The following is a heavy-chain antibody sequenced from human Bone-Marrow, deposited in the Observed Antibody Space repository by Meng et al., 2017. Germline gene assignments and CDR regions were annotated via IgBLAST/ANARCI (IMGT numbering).Heavy chain of an antibody. CDR3: ARVAYRWGGDCSYFDY. J-gene: IGHJ4*02. Sequence: QVQLQQWGAGLLKTSETLSLTCAVYGGSFSGYYWSWIRQPPGKGLEWIGEINHSGSTNYNPSLKSRVTISVDTSKNQFSLKLSSVTAADTAVYYCARVAYRWGGDCSYFDYWGQGTLVTVSS. D-gene: IGHD2-21*02. CDR2: INHSGST. CDR1: GGSFSGYY. V-gene: IGHV4-34*01.